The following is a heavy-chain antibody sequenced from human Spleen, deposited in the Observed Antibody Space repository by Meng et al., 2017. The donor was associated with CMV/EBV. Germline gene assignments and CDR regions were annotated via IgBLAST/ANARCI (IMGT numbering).Heavy chain of an antibody. CDR1: GCSISSSNC. J-gene: IGHJ4*02. Sequence: QVQLQESGPGLVKPSGTLSLTCASSGCSISSSNCWTWVRQVPGKGLEWIGEIYHSGSTNYNPSLKSRVTISVDKFKNQFSLKLGSVTAADTAVYYCARIERRRILKYCGSDCSTTDYWGQGTLVTVSS. CDR3: ARIERRRILKYCGSDCSTTDY. CDR2: IYHSGST. D-gene: IGHD2-21*02. V-gene: IGHV4-4*02.